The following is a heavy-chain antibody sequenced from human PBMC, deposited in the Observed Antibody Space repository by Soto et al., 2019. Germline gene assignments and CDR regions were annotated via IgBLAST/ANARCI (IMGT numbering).Heavy chain of an antibody. D-gene: IGHD1-7*01. J-gene: IGHJ3*01. CDR2: INPSGANT. V-gene: IGHV1-46*01. CDR1: GYTFTNYY. CDR3: ARETTETTSGPSDV. Sequence: ASVKVSCTASGYTFTNYYIHWVRQALGQGLEWMGLINPSGANTNYAQKFQGRVTMTRDTSTSTVYMELSSLRSEDTAVYYCARETTETTSGPSDVWGQGTMVTVSS.